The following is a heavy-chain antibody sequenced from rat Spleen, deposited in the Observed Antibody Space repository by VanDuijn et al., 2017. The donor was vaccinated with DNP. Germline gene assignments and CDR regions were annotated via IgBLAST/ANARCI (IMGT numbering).Heavy chain of an antibody. D-gene: IGHD1-6*01. CDR3: TPYYGYY. V-gene: IGHV5-7*01. CDR1: GFTFSDHN. J-gene: IGHJ2*01. Sequence: EVQLVESGGSLVQPGRSLKLSCAASGFTFSDHNMAWVRQVPKKGLEWVASSSYDGSSSNYRDSVKGRFTISRDNAKNSLYLHMDSLRPEDTATYYCTPYYGYYWGQGVLVTVSS. CDR2: SSYDGSSS.